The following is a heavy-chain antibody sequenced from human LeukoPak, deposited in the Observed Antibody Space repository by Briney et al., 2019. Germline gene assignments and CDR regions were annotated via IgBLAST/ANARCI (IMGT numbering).Heavy chain of an antibody. CDR3: ARRAGAYSHPYDY. CDR2: ISYSSSTI. V-gene: IGHV3-48*01. D-gene: IGHD4/OR15-4a*01. Sequence: GGSLRLSCAASGFTFSSYSMNWVRQAPGKGLEWVSFISYSSSTIYYTDSVKGRFTISRDNSKNTLYLQMNSLRAEDTAVYYCARRAGAYSHPYDYWGQGTLVTVSS. CDR1: GFTFSSYS. J-gene: IGHJ4*02.